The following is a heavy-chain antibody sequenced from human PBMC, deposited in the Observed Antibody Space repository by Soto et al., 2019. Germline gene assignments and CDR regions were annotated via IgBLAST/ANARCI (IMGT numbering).Heavy chain of an antibody. CDR2: IYYSGST. CDR1: SVDYC. D-gene: IGHD2-8*01. CDR3: AGMRDKWSDY. Sequence: SVDYCCSCIRQNPGKGLEWIGYIYYSGSTYYNPSLKSRVTISVDTSKNQFSLKLSSVTAADTAVYDCAGMRDKWSDYWGQGNLVTVSS. V-gene: IGHV4-31*02. J-gene: IGHJ4*02.